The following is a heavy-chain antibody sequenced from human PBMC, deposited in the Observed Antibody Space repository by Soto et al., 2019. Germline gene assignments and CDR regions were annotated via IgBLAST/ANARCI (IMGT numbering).Heavy chain of an antibody. Sequence: EVQLVESGVGLIQHGGSLRLSCAASGFTVSSNDMNWVRQAQGKGLEWISLIYSGGSTYYADSVKGRFTISRDNSKNTLYLQMSSLRAEDTAVYYCATRPLLPGAPWGQGTMVTVSS. CDR3: ATRPLLPGAP. D-gene: IGHD3-22*01. J-gene: IGHJ3*01. CDR1: GFTVSSND. V-gene: IGHV3-53*01. CDR2: IYSGGST.